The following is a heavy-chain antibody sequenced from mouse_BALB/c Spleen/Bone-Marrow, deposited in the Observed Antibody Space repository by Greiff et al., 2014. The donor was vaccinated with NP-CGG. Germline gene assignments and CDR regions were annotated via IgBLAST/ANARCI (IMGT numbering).Heavy chain of an antibody. Sequence: EVKVVESGGGLVKPGGSLKLSCAASGFTFSSYTMSWVRQTPEKRLEWVATISSGGSYTYYPDSVKGRFTISRDNAKNTLYLQMSSLKSEDTAMYYCTRDLYDGYLYYAMDYWGQGTSVTVSS. V-gene: IGHV5-6-4*01. CDR3: TRDLYDGYLYYAMDY. CDR1: GFTFSSYT. J-gene: IGHJ4*01. CDR2: ISSGGSYT. D-gene: IGHD2-3*01.